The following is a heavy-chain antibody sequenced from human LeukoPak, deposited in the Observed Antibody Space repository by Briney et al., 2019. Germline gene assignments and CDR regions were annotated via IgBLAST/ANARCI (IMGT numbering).Heavy chain of an antibody. CDR3: ATLKGGEDTEIDY. CDR2: ET. D-gene: IGHD3-16*01. CDR1: GYSFTSYW. V-gene: IGHV5-51*01. Sequence: GESLEISCKGSGYSFTSYWIGWVRQMPGKGLEWMGIETRYSPSFQGQVTISADKSTSTAYLQWSSLKASDSAMYYCATLKGGEDTEIDYWGQGTLVTVSS. J-gene: IGHJ4*02.